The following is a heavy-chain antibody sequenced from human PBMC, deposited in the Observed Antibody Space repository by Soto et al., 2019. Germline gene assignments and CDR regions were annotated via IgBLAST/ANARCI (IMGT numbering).Heavy chain of an antibody. D-gene: IGHD2-21*02. CDR1: GYTFTSYD. CDR3: ARGGVTTYYYYYYMDV. CDR2: MNPNSGNT. V-gene: IGHV1-8*01. J-gene: IGHJ6*03. Sequence: GASVKVSCKASGYTFTSYDINWVRQATGQGLEWMGWMNPNSGNTGYAQKFQGRVTMTRNTSISTAYMELSSLRSEDTAVYYCARGGVTTYYYYYYMDVWGKGTTVTVSS.